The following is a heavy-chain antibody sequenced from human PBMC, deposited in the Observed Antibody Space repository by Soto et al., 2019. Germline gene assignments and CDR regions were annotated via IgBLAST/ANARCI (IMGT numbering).Heavy chain of an antibody. Sequence: LSLTCTVSGGSISSGDYYWSWIRQPPGKGLEWIGYIYYSGSTYYNPSLKSRVTISVDTSKNQFSLKLASVTATDTAVYYCTTQGCGILHGLVDVWGQGTTVTVX. CDR1: GGSISSGDYY. J-gene: IGHJ6*02. CDR2: IYYSGST. CDR3: TTQGCGILHGLVDV. D-gene: IGHD3-3*01. V-gene: IGHV4-30-4*01.